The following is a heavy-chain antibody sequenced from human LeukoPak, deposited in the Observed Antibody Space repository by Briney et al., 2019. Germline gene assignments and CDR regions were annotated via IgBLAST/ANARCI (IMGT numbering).Heavy chain of an antibody. CDR3: ARALGGDFWSGLGRLIDY. CDR1: GYTFTAYY. D-gene: IGHD3-3*01. Sequence: GASVKVSCKASGYTFTAYYMHWVRQAPGQGLEWMGWINPNSGGTNYAQKFQGRVTMTRDTSISTAYMELSRLRSDDTAVYYCARALGGDFWSGLGRLIDYWGQGTLVTVSS. J-gene: IGHJ4*02. V-gene: IGHV1-2*02. CDR2: INPNSGGT.